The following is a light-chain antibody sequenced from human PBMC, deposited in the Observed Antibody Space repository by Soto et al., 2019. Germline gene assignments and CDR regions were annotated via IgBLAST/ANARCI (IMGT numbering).Light chain of an antibody. J-gene: IGLJ3*02. CDR1: SSEVGSYNL. CDR2: EVT. CDR3: CSYAGSSPGV. V-gene: IGLV2-23*02. Sequence: QSALTQPASVSGSPGQSITISCTGTSSEVGSYNLVSWYQQHPGKAPKLMISEVTKRPSGISARFSGSKSGNTASLTISGLQAEDESDYYCCSYAGSSPGVFGGGTKVTVL.